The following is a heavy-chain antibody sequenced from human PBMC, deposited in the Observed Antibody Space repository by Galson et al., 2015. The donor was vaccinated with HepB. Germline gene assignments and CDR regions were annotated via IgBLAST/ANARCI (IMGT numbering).Heavy chain of an antibody. CDR2: SSGYNGDT. J-gene: IGHJ5*02. D-gene: IGHD4-17*01. V-gene: IGHV1-18*01. CDR1: GYTFTRYT. Sequence: SVKVSCKASGYTFTRYTINWVRQAPGQGPEWMGWSSGYNGDTRYAQKFQDRVTMTRDTSTGTAYMELTSLIYDDTAMYYCASRHGDYGHSYSWGQGTLVTVSS. CDR3: ASRHGDYGHSYS.